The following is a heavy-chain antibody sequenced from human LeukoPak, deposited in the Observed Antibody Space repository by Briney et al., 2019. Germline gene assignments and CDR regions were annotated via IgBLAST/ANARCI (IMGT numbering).Heavy chain of an antibody. V-gene: IGHV3-30-3*01. CDR2: ISSDGSNK. D-gene: IGHD1-20*01. Sequence: PGRSLRLSCAASGFTFSNYAMHWVRQAPGKGLEWVAVISSDGSNKYYADSVKGRFTISRDNSKNTLYLQMNSLRAEDTAVYYCFFPGVTGKVYWGQGSLVTVSS. CDR3: FFPGVTGKVY. J-gene: IGHJ4*02. CDR1: GFTFSNYA.